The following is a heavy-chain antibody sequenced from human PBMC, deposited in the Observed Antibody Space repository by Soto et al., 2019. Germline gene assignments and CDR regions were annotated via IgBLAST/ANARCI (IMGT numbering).Heavy chain of an antibody. CDR3: AKNTIFGVVITEGYYFDY. CDR2: IGGSGGST. Sequence: GGSLRLSCAASGFTFSSYAMSWVRQAPGKGLEWVSAIGGSGGSTYYADSVKGRFTISRDNSKNTLYLQMNSLRAEDTAVYYCAKNTIFGVVITEGYYFDYWGQGTLVTVSS. D-gene: IGHD3-3*01. J-gene: IGHJ4*02. V-gene: IGHV3-23*01. CDR1: GFTFSSYA.